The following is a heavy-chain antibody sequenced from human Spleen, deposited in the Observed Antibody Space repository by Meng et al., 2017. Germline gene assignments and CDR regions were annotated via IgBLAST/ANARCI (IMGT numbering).Heavy chain of an antibody. J-gene: IGHJ4*02. V-gene: IGHV4-59*01. CDR1: GGSNSSYY. D-gene: IGHD5-18*01. CDR2: IYYSGST. Sequence: SETLSLTCTVSGGSNSSYYWSWIRQPPGKGLEWIGYIYYSGSTNYNPSLKSRVTISVDTSKNQFSLKLSSVTAADTAVYYCAREVDTAMGRFDYWGQGTLVPSPQ. CDR3: AREVDTAMGRFDY.